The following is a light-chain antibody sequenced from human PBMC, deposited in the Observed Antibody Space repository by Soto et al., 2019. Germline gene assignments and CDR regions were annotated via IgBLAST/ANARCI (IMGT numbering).Light chain of an antibody. CDR3: QHNNSHPWKFVQWT. CDR1: QTINNW. Sequence: DIQMTQSPSTLSASVGDGVTITCRASQTINNWLAWYQQKPGKAPNLLIYHASNLETGVPSRFSGSAFGTEFTLTISSLQLDDFATYYCQHNNSHPWKFVQWT. CDR2: HAS. V-gene: IGKV1-5*01. J-gene: IGKJ1*01.